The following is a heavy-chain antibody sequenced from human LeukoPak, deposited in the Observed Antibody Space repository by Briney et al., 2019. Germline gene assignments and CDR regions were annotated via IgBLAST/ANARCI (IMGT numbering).Heavy chain of an antibody. D-gene: IGHD2-15*01. CDR3: AKDLGDCSGGSCSLLYYFDY. J-gene: IGHJ4*02. CDR1: GFTFSSYG. V-gene: IGHV3-23*01. CDR2: ISGSGGST. Sequence: GGTLRLSCAASGFTFSSYGMSWVRQAPGKGLEWVSAISGSGGSTYYADSVKGRFTISRDNSKNTLYLQMNSLRAEDTAVYYCAKDLGDCSGGSCSLLYYFDYWGQGTLVTVSS.